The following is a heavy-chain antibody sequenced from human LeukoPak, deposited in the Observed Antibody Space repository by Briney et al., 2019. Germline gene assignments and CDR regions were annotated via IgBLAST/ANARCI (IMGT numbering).Heavy chain of an antibody. D-gene: IGHD6-13*01. V-gene: IGHV4-38-2*02. Sequence: TSETLSLTCTVSGYSISSGYYWGWIRQLPGKGLEWIGEIYHSGSTNYNPSLKSRVTISVDKSKNQFSLKLSSVTAADTAVYYCARARIAAAGNDFDYWGQGTLVTVSS. CDR2: IYHSGST. J-gene: IGHJ4*02. CDR3: ARARIAAAGNDFDY. CDR1: GYSISSGYY.